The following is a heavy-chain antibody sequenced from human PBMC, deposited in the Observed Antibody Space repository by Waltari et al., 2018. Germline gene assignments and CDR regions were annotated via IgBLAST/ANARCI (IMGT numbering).Heavy chain of an antibody. Sequence: EVQLLESGGGLVQPGGSLRLSCAASGFTFSSYAMSWVRQAPGKGLEWVSVIYSGGSTYYADSVKGRFTISRDNSKNTLYLQMNSLRAEDTAVYFCAKDRGYYYYYMDVWGKGTTVTVSS. CDR2: IYSGGST. V-gene: IGHV3-23*03. CDR3: AKDRGYYYYYMDV. CDR1: GFTFSSYA. J-gene: IGHJ6*03. D-gene: IGHD3-10*01.